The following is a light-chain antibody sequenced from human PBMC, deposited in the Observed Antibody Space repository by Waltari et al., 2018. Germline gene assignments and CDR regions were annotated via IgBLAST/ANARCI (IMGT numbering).Light chain of an antibody. CDR1: QSVGRS. V-gene: IGKV3-20*01. Sequence: EIVLTQSPGTLSLSPVERATLACRASQSVGRSLAWYQQKPGQAPRLLISDASRRATGIPDRFSGSGSGTDFSLTISTLEPEDFAVYYCQHYVRLPATFGQGTKVEI. J-gene: IGKJ1*01. CDR3: QHYVRLPAT. CDR2: DAS.